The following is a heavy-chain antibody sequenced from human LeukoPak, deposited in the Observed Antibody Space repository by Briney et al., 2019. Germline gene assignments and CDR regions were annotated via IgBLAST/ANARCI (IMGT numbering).Heavy chain of an antibody. V-gene: IGHV1-69*13. D-gene: IGHD3-10*01. CDR1: EGTFTSYA. Sequence: SVKVSCKASEGTFTSYAISWVRQAPGQGLEWMGGIIPIFGTANYAQKFQGRVTITADESTSTAYMELSSLRSEDTAVYYCARRITMVRGGYNWFDPWGQGTLVTVSS. CDR2: IIPIFGTA. J-gene: IGHJ5*02. CDR3: ARRITMVRGGYNWFDP.